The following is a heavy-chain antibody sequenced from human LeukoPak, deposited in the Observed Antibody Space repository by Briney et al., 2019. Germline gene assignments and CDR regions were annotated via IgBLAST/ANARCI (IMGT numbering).Heavy chain of an antibody. CDR3: AKEGTYGDYFFDY. V-gene: IGHV3-23*01. Sequence: GGCLRLSCAASGFTFSSYAMSWVRQAPGKGLEWVSAISGSGGSSYYADSVKGRFTISRDNSKNTLYLQMNSLRAEDTAVYYCAKEGTYGDYFFDYWGQGTLVTVSS. J-gene: IGHJ4*02. D-gene: IGHD4-17*01. CDR1: GFTFSSYA. CDR2: ISGSGGSS.